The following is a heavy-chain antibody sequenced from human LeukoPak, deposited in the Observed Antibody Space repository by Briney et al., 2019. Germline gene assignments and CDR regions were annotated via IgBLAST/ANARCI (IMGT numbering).Heavy chain of an antibody. J-gene: IGHJ4*02. V-gene: IGHV3-53*01. CDR3: ARAMVRGVIPFDY. CDR2: IYSGGST. D-gene: IGHD3-10*01. Sequence: GGSLRLSCAAPGFTVSSNYMSWVRQAPGRGLEWVSVIYSGGSTYYADSVKGRFTISRDNSKNTLYLQMNSLRAEDTAVYYCARAMVRGVIPFDYWGQGTLVTVSS. CDR1: GFTVSSNY.